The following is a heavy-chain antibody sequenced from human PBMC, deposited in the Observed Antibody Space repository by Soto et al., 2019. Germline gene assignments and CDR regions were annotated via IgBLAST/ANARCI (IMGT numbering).Heavy chain of an antibody. CDR2: IYGDDDK. J-gene: IGHJ3*02. CDR1: GFSLSSSGVG. D-gene: IGHD4-17*01. Sequence: QITLKESGPTLVKPTQPLTLTCTFSGFSLSSSGVGVGWIRQAPGEALEWLALIYGDDDKRYSPSLRSRLIVTKDTSKNQVVLTMTNMDPVDTATYYCAHRGRWPRGGAYDIWGQGTMVTVSS. V-gene: IGHV2-5*02. CDR3: AHRGRWPRGGAYDI.